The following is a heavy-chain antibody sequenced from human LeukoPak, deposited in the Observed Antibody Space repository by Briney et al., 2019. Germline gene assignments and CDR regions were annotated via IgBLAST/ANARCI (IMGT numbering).Heavy chain of an antibody. CDR1: GFTFSSYA. CDR3: AKAPPTVTTPRLKTHYFDY. CDR2: ISGSGGST. J-gene: IGHJ4*02. D-gene: IGHD4-17*01. V-gene: IGHV3-23*01. Sequence: GGSLRLSCAASGFTFSSYAMSWVRLAPGKGLEWVSAISGSGGSTYYADSVKGRFTISRDNSKNTLYLQMNSLRAEDTAVYYCAKAPPTVTTPRLKTHYFDYWGQGTLVTVSS.